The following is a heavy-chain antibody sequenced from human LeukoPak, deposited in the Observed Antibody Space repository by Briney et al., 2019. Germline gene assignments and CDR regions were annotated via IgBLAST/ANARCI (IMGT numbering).Heavy chain of an antibody. Sequence: GGSLRLSRAASGFTFSDYYMSWIRQAPGKGLEWVSYISSSGSTIYYADSVKGRFTISRDNAKNSLYLQMNSLRAEDTAVYYCAKDIEQQPGFIFDYWGQGTLVTVSS. D-gene: IGHD6-13*01. CDR2: ISSSGSTI. CDR3: AKDIEQQPGFIFDY. CDR1: GFTFSDYY. J-gene: IGHJ4*02. V-gene: IGHV3-11*01.